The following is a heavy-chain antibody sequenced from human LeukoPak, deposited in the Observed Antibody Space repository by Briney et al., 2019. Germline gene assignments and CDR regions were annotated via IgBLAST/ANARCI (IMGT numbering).Heavy chain of an antibody. D-gene: IGHD6-13*01. CDR2: ISGSGGTT. V-gene: IGHV3-23*01. CDR1: GFTFSSYA. Sequence: GGSLRLSCAASGFTFSSYAMSWVRQAPGKGLEWVSAISGSGGTTYYADSVKGRFTISRDNYKNTLYLQMNSLRAEDAAVYYCAKTAAAGTRWYFYLWGRGTLVTVSS. J-gene: IGHJ2*01. CDR3: AKTAAAGTRWYFYL.